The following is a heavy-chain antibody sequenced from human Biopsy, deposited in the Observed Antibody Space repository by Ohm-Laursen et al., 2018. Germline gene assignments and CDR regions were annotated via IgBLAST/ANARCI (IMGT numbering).Heavy chain of an antibody. CDR3: ARGLSSGWYGYFDV. Sequence: SLRLSCAASGFTFGHNAMHWVRHAPGKGLEWISLVWYDGTNEDYADSVKGRFTISRDNSKNTLYLQSNTLTLEDTAFYYCARGLSSGWYGYFDVWGRGTLVTVSS. CDR2: VWYDGTNE. D-gene: IGHD6-19*01. J-gene: IGHJ2*01. CDR1: GFTFGHNA. V-gene: IGHV3-33*01.